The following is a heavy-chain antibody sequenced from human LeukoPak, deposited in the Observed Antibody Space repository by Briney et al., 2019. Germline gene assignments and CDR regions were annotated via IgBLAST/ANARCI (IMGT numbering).Heavy chain of an antibody. CDR3: ARARPTGEPDY. Sequence: GGSLRLSCAASGFTVSSNYMSWVRQAPGKGLEWVSVIYSGGSTYYPGSVRGRFTISRENAKNSLYLQMNSLRAGDTAVYYCARARPTGEPDYWGQGTLVTVSS. V-gene: IGHV3-53*01. J-gene: IGHJ4*02. CDR2: IYSGGST. CDR1: GFTVSSNY. D-gene: IGHD7-27*01.